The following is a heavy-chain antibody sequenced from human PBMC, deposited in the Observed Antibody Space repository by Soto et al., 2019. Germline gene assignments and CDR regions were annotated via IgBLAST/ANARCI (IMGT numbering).Heavy chain of an antibody. CDR2: IYYSGST. J-gene: IGHJ5*02. CDR1: GGSISSSSYY. D-gene: IGHD3-22*01. CDR3: ARQRRVAVVINWFDP. Sequence: SETLSLTCTVSGGSISSSSYYWGWIRQPPGKGLEWIGSIYYSGSTYYIPSLKSRVTISVDTSKNQFSLKLSSVTAADTALYYCARQRRVAVVINWFDPWGQGTLVTVSS. V-gene: IGHV4-39*01.